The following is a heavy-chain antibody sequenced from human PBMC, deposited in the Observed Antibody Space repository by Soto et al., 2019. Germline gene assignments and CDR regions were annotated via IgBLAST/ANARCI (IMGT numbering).Heavy chain of an antibody. J-gene: IGHJ5*02. CDR3: ARKKGSGWADT. CDR1: GYTSTSYG. CDR2: ISTYNGNT. D-gene: IGHD6-19*01. V-gene: IGHV1-18*04. Sequence: GASVKVSCKASGYTSTSYGISWVRQAPGQGLEWMGWISTYNGNTDHVEKFEGRVTLTTDTSTSTAYLELRSLDFDGTAVYFCARKKGSGWADTWGQGTTVTVSS.